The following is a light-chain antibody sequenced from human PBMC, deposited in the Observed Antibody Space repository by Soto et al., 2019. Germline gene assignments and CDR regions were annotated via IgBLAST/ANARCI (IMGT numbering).Light chain of an antibody. CDR2: GNT. V-gene: IGLV1-40*01. CDR1: GSNIGANYH. CDR3: QSYDSSLSGWV. J-gene: IGLJ3*02. Sequence: QAVVTQPPSVSGAPGQRVTISCTGSGSNIGANYHLHWYQQFPGTAPKLLIYGNTNRPSGVPDRFSASKSGTSASLAITGLQAEDEADYYCQSYDSSLSGWVFGGGTKLTVL.